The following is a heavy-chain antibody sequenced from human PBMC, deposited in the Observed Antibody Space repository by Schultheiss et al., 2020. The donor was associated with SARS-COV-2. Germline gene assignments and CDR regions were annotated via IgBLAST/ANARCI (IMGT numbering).Heavy chain of an antibody. CDR2: IYYSGST. J-gene: IGHJ4*02. D-gene: IGHD6-6*01. Sequence: SETLSLTCTVSGGSISSYYWGWIRQPPGKGLEWIGSIYYSGSTYYNPSLKSRVTISVDTSKNQFSLKLSSVTAADTAVYYCAREGSSVGPRPLDFWGQGTLVTVSS. V-gene: IGHV4-39*07. CDR1: GGSISSYY. CDR3: AREGSSVGPRPLDF.